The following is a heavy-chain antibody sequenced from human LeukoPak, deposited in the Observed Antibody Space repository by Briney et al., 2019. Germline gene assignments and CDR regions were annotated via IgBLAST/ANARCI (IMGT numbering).Heavy chain of an antibody. V-gene: IGHV3-15*01. CDR2: IKSKTDGGTT. J-gene: IGHJ6*02. D-gene: IGHD3-10*01. CDR1: GFTFSNAW. Sequence: GGSLRLSCAASGFTFSNAWMSWVRQAPGKGLEWVGRIKSKTDGGTTDYAAPVKGRFTISRDDSKNTLYLQMNSLKTEDTAVYYCTTESALYGSGSYLNYYYGMDAWGQGTTVTVSS. CDR3: TTESALYGSGSYLNYYYGMDA.